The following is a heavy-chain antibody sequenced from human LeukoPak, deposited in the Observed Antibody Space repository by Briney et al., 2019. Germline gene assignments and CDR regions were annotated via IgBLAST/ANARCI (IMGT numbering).Heavy chain of an antibody. Sequence: SETLSLTCTVSGGSISSYYWSWIRQPAGKGLEWIGRINTSGSTNYNPSLKSRVTISVDTSKNQSSLKLSSVTAADTAVYYCAREGSGQYCSSTSCYLYWGQGTLVTVSS. V-gene: IGHV4-4*07. J-gene: IGHJ4*02. CDR1: GGSISSYY. CDR2: INTSGST. D-gene: IGHD2-2*01. CDR3: AREGSGQYCSSTSCYLY.